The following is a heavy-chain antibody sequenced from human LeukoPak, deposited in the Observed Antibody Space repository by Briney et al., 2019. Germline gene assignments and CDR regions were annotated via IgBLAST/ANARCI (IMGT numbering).Heavy chain of an antibody. V-gene: IGHV4-59*01. Sequence: TSETLSLTCTVSGGSISSYYWSWIRQPPGKGLEWIGYIYCSGSTNYNPSLKSRVTISVDTSKNQFSLKLSSVTAADTAVYYCARGIWFGEFRYYGMDVWGQGTTVTVSS. CDR2: IYCSGST. CDR3: ARGIWFGEFRYYGMDV. D-gene: IGHD3-10*01. J-gene: IGHJ6*02. CDR1: GGSISSYY.